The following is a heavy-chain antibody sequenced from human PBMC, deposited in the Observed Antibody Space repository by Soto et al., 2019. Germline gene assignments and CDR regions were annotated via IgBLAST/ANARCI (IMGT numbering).Heavy chain of an antibody. CDR1: GYTFSSYG. D-gene: IGHD3-10*01. Sequence: ASVKVSCKASGYTFSSYGIVWVRQAPGQGLEWMGWISGYNGNTKYAQKSQDRVTMTTDTSTSTAYMELRSLRSDDTAVYYCARATFYFGSGSFQPRAFDYWGQGTLVTVSS. V-gene: IGHV1-18*04. J-gene: IGHJ4*02. CDR2: ISGYNGNT. CDR3: ARATFYFGSGSFQPRAFDY.